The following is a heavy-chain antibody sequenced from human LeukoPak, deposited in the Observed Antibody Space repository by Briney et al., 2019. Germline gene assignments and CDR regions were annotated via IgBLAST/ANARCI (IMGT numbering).Heavy chain of an antibody. CDR3: AELGYCSGGSCYEYYFDY. CDR1: GFTFSSYA. Sequence: GSLRLSCAASGFTFSSYAMSWVRQAPGKGLEWVSAISGSGVSTYYADSVKGRFTISRDNSKNTLYLQMNSLRAEDTAVYYCAELGYCSGGSCYEYYFDYWGQGTLVTVSS. D-gene: IGHD2-15*01. V-gene: IGHV3-23*01. CDR2: ISGSGVST. J-gene: IGHJ4*02.